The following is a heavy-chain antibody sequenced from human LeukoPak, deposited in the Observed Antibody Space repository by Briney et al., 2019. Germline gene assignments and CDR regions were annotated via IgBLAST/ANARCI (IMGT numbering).Heavy chain of an antibody. CDR1: GFTFSSYS. D-gene: IGHD3-22*01. V-gene: IGHV3-21*01. CDR2: ISSSSSYI. J-gene: IGHJ2*01. Sequence: GGSLRLSCAASGFTFSSYSMNWVRQAPGKGLEWVSSISSSSSYIYYADSVKGRFTISRDNAKNSLYLQMNSLRAEDTAVYYCASTDSSGYKDYWYFDLWGRGTLVTVSS. CDR3: ASTDSSGYKDYWYFDL.